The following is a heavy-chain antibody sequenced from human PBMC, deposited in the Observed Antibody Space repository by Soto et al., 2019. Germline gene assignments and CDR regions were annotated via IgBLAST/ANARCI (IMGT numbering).Heavy chain of an antibody. D-gene: IGHD6-19*01. CDR1: GGTFSSYA. CDR2: IIPIFGTA. V-gene: IGHV1-69*12. Sequence: QVQLVQSGAEVKKPGSSVKVSCKASGGTFSSYAISWVRQAPGQGLEWMGGIIPIFGTANYAQKFQCRVTITADESTSTAYVELSSLRSEDTAVYYCARAAYSSGLTTRFDPWGQGTLVAVSS. CDR3: ARAAYSSGLTTRFDP. J-gene: IGHJ5*02.